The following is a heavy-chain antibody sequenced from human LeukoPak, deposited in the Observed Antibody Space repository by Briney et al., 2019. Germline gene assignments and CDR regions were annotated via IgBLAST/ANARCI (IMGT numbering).Heavy chain of an antibody. Sequence: GGSLRLSCAASGFTFSGYAMTWVSQAPGKGLEWVSGISGSGGNTYYTDSVRGRLSISRDNSKNTLYLQVNSLRAEDTAVYYCAKGRTEGGTLALDYWGQGTLVTVSS. CDR2: ISGSGGNT. J-gene: IGHJ4*02. V-gene: IGHV3-23*01. CDR3: AKGRTEGGTLALDY. CDR1: GFTFSGYA. D-gene: IGHD6-19*01.